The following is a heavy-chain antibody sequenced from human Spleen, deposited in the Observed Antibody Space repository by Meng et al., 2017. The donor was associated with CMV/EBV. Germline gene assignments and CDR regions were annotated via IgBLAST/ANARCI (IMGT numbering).Heavy chain of an antibody. CDR3: ARQYSSSWGGDAFDI. CDR1: GFSLSTSGVG. J-gene: IGHJ3*02. CDR2: IYWNDDK. Sequence: SGPTLVKPTQTLTLTCTFSGFSLSTSGVGVGWIRQPPEKALEWLALIYWNDDKRYSPSLESRLTITKDTSKNQVVLTVPNMDPVDTGTYYCARQYSSSWGGDAFDIWGQGTMVTVSS. V-gene: IGHV2-5*01. D-gene: IGHD6-13*01.